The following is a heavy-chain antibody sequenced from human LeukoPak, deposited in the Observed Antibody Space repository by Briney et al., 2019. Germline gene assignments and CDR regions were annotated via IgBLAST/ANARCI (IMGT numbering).Heavy chain of an antibody. J-gene: IGHJ4*02. CDR2: ISGSGGST. CDR1: GFTFSSYA. Sequence: GGSLTLSYAASGFTFSSYAMSGVRRAPGTGLEWASAISGSGGSTYYADSVKGRFTISRDNSKNTLYLQMNSLRAEDTAVYYCAEPEGGYYDIRPDWGQGTLVTVSS. D-gene: IGHD3-22*01. CDR3: AEPEGGYYDIRPD. V-gene: IGHV3-23*01.